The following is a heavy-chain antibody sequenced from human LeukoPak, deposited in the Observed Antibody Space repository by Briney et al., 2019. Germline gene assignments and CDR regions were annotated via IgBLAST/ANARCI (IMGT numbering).Heavy chain of an antibody. CDR2: IIPIIGTV. Sequence: SVKVSCKASGGTFNRYAISWVRQAPGQGLEWMGGIIPIIGTVNYAQKFQGRVTITADESTSTAYMGLSSLRSEDTAVYYCARQITMIEEGAFDIWGQGTMVTVSS. CDR1: GGTFNRYA. D-gene: IGHD3-22*01. CDR3: ARQITMIEEGAFDI. J-gene: IGHJ3*02. V-gene: IGHV1-69*13.